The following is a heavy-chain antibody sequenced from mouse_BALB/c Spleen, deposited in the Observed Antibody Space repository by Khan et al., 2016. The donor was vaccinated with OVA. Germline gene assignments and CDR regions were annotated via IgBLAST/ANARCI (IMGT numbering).Heavy chain of an antibody. CDR3: ARWFYRYPSYYAMDY. CDR2: IWGDGGT. Sequence: QMQLEQSGPGLVAPSQSLSITCTVSGFSLTRYSIHWVRQPPGKGLEWLGMIWGDGGTEYNSILKSRLSISKDKSKSRVFLKINSLQTDDTAIYYCARWFYRYPSYYAMDYWGQGTSVTVSS. CDR1: GFSLTRYS. J-gene: IGHJ4*01. V-gene: IGHV2-6-4*01. D-gene: IGHD2-14*01.